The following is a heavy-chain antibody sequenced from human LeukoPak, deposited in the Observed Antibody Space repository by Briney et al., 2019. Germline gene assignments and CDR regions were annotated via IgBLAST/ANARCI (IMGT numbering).Heavy chain of an antibody. J-gene: IGHJ4*02. CDR2: IYPRDGST. CDR3: ARDQEGFDY. V-gene: IGHV1-46*01. Sequence: GASVKVSCTASGYTFTSNYIRWVRQAPGQGLEWMGMIYPRDGSTSYAQKFQGRVTVTRDTSTSTVHMELSGLRSEDTAVYYCARDQEGFDYWGQGTLVTVSS. CDR1: GYTFTSNY.